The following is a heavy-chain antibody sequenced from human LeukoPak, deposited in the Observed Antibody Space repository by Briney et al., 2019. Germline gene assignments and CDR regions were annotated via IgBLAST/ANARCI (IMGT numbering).Heavy chain of an antibody. CDR1: GGSISSYY. D-gene: IGHD6-6*01. J-gene: IGHJ6*03. Sequence: SETLSLTCTVSGGSISSYYWSWIRQPPGKGLEWIGYIYYSGSTNYNPSLKSRVTISVDTSKNQFSLKLSSVTAADTAVYYCARGVAARPNRFYYYYSYMDVWGKGTTVTVSS. CDR2: IYYSGST. CDR3: ARGVAARPNRFYYYYSYMDV. V-gene: IGHV4-59*01.